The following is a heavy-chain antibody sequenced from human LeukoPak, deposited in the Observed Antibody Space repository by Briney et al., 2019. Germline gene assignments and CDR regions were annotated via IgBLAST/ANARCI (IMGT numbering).Heavy chain of an antibody. Sequence: GGSLRLSCAASAFTFSSYGMHWVRQAPGKGLEWVAFIRYDGSNKYYADSVKGRFTISRDNSKNTLYLQMNSLRAEDTAVYYCAKDRRGLARYKDSSGYRYYFDYWGQGTLVTVSS. CDR1: AFTFSSYG. CDR3: AKDRRGLARYKDSSGYRYYFDY. V-gene: IGHV3-30*02. CDR2: IRYDGSNK. D-gene: IGHD3-22*01. J-gene: IGHJ4*02.